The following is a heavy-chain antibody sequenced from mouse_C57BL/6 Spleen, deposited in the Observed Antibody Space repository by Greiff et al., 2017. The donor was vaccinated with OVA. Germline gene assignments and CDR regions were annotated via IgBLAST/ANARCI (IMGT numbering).Heavy chain of an antibody. D-gene: IGHD2-4*01. CDR1: GYSFTGYY. J-gene: IGHJ3*01. CDR2: INPSTGGT. V-gene: IGHV1-42*01. Sequence: EVMLVESGPELVKPGASVKISCKASGYSFTGYYMNWVKQSPEKSLEWIGEINPSTGGTTYNQKFKAKATLTVDKSSSTAYMQLKSLTSEDSAVYYCARSTMITTGFFAYWGQGTLVTVSA. CDR3: ARSTMITTGFFAY.